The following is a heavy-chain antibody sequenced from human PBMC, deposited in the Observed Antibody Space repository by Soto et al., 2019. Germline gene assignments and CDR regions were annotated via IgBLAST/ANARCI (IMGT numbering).Heavy chain of an antibody. CDR1: GYIFSSYD. J-gene: IGHJ3*02. CDR2: ISVYNGNT. CDR3: ARDGQDAFDI. V-gene: IGHV1-18*01. Sequence: QVQLVQSGAEAKKPGASVKVSCKTSGYIFSSYDISWVRQAPGQGLEWMGWISVYNGNTKYDQKYQGRVTLTRDTSTNTAHMEVRSLSSDDTAVYYCARDGQDAFDIWGQGTMVTVSS.